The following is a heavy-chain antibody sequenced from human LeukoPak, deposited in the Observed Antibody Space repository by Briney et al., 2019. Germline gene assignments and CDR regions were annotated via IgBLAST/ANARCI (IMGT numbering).Heavy chain of an antibody. CDR3: ARGLRWFGESYDY. V-gene: IGHV1-8*01. D-gene: IGHD3-10*01. Sequence: ASVKVSCKASGYTFTSYDINWVRQATGQGLEWMGWMNPNSGNTGYAQKFQGRVTMTRNTSISTAYMELSSLRSEDTAVYYRARGLRWFGESYDYWGQGTLVTVSS. J-gene: IGHJ4*02. CDR1: GYTFTSYD. CDR2: MNPNSGNT.